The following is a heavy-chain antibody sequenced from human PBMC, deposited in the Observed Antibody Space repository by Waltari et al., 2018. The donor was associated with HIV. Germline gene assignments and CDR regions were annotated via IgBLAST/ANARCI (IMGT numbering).Heavy chain of an antibody. CDR1: GASISSSQW. Sequence: QAQLQESGPGLVKPSETLSLSCTVSGASISSSQWWSWVRQSPGKGLEWIGEIYHTGNTNFNPSLKSRVTLSIDKAKKTISFNLSSVTATDTATYFCARVRDSGDYGHFDSWGWGTLVIVS. CDR3: ARVRDSGDYGHFDS. D-gene: IGHD4-17*01. V-gene: IGHV4-4*02. CDR2: IYHTGNT. J-gene: IGHJ4*02.